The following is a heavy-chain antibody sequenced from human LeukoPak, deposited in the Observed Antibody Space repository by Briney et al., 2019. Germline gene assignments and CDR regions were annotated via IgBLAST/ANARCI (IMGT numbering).Heavy chain of an antibody. CDR3: AREIGVPFGVVIIGYMDV. J-gene: IGHJ6*03. D-gene: IGHD3-3*01. CDR2: IYTSGST. CDR1: GGSISSYY. V-gene: IGHV4-4*07. Sequence: SETLSLTCTVSGGSISSYYWSWIRQPAGKGLEWIGRIYTSGSTNYNPSLKSRVTMSVDTSKNQFSLKLSSATAADTAVYYCAREIGVPFGVVIIGYMDVWGKGTTVTVSS.